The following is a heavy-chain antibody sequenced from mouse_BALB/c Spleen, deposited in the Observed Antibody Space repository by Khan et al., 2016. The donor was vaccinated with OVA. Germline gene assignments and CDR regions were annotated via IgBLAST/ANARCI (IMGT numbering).Heavy chain of an antibody. CDR2: ISPGSGDT. CDR1: GYTFTDFY. V-gene: IGHV1-77*01. CDR3: ARRNYFGYTFAY. D-gene: IGHD1-2*01. Sequence: VQLQQSGTELARPGASVNLSCKASGYTFTDFYINWVKQRSGQGLEWIGEISPGSGDTYYNEKFKGKATLTADKSSSTAYMQLSSLTSEASAVYFGARRNYFGYTFAYWGQGTLVTVSA. J-gene: IGHJ3*01.